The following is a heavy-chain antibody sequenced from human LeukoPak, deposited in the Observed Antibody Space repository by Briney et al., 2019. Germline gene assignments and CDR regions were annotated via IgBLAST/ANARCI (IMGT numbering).Heavy chain of an antibody. J-gene: IGHJ3*02. CDR3: TRAAYYDYVWGSYRLGAFDI. D-gene: IGHD3-16*02. Sequence: GGSLRLSCTASGFTFGDYAMSWVRQAPGKGLKWVGFIRSKAYGGTTEYAASVKGRFTISRDDSKSIAYLQMNSLKTEDTAVYYCTRAAYYDYVWGSYRLGAFDIWGQGTMVTVSS. CDR1: GFTFGDYA. V-gene: IGHV3-49*04. CDR2: IRSKAYGGTT.